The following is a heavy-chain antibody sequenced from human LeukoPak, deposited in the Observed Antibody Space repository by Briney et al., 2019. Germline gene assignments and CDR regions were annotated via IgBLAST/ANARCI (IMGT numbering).Heavy chain of an antibody. CDR1: GGAISIYY. V-gene: IGHV4-4*07. J-gene: IGHJ4*02. D-gene: IGHD5-18*01. CDR2: IYTSGST. CDR3: ARVGYGLKSFDY. Sequence: SETLSLTCSVSGGAISIYYWSWIRQPAGKGLEWIGRIYTSGSTNYNPSLKSRVTMSVDTSKNQFSLKLSSVTAADTAVYYCARVGYGLKSFDYWGQGTLVTVSS.